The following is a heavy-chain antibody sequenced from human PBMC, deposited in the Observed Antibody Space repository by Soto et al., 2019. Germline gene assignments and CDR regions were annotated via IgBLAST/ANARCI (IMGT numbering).Heavy chain of an antibody. CDR2: IYNSGST. V-gene: IGHV4-31*03. J-gene: IGHJ5*02. D-gene: IGHD6-13*01. Sequence: TSETLSLSCTVSGGSISSGDYYWSWIRQHPGKGLEWIGYIYNSGSTDYNPSLKSRLTMSVDTAKNQFSLKLTSVTAADTAVYYCARARRYTSSWFWFDPWGQGTLVTVSS. CDR3: ARARRYTSSWFWFDP. CDR1: GGSISSGDYY.